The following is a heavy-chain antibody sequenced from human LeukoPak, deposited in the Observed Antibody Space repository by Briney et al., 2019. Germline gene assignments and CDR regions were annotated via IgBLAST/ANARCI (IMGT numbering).Heavy chain of an antibody. Sequence: QPGGSLRLSCAASGFTFSTYWMSWVRQAPGKGLEWVANIKQDGSEKYYLDSVKGRFTISRDNAKTSLYLQMNSLRAEDTAVYFCTREAAAGIDYWGQGTLVTVSS. J-gene: IGHJ4*02. V-gene: IGHV3-7*01. CDR1: GFTFSTYW. CDR3: TREAAAGIDY. CDR2: IKQDGSEK. D-gene: IGHD6-13*01.